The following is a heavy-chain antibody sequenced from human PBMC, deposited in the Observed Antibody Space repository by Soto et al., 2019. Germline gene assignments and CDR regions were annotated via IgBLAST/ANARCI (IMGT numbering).Heavy chain of an antibody. D-gene: IGHD2-2*01. Sequence: EVQLVESGGGLVQPGGSLRLSCVASGFTFTGYWMHWVRQAPGKGLVWVSRINSDGSSTSYADSVKCRFTISRANAKNTLYLQMNSLRAEDTAVYYCKGYQLLKSDVFDIWGQGTMVTVSS. V-gene: IGHV3-74*01. CDR1: GFTFTGYW. J-gene: IGHJ3*02. CDR3: KGYQLLKSDVFDI. CDR2: INSDGSST.